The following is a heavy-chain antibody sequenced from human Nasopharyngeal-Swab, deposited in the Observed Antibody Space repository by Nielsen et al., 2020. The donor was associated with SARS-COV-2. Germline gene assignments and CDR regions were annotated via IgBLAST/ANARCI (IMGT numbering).Heavy chain of an antibody. V-gene: IGHV3-48*01. J-gene: IGHJ3*02. CDR3: ARALHIYYYDSSGYFGDAFDI. CDR2: ISSSSSTI. D-gene: IGHD3-22*01. Sequence: WIRQPPGKGLEWVSYISSSSSTIYYADSVKGRFTISRDNAKNSLYLQMNSLRAEDTAVYYCARALHIYYYDSSGYFGDAFDIWGQGTMVPSPQ.